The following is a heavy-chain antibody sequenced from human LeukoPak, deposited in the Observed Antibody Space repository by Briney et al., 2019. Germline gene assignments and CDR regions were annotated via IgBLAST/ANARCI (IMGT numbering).Heavy chain of an antibody. Sequence: GGSLRLSCTASGFTFGDHAMHWVRQAPGKGLEWVAVISYDGSNKYYADSVKGRFTISRDNSKNTLYLQMNSLRAEDTAVYYCARGGDYAEYDYWGQGTLVTVSS. V-gene: IGHV3-30-3*01. J-gene: IGHJ4*02. D-gene: IGHD4-17*01. CDR2: ISYDGSNK. CDR3: ARGGDYAEYDY. CDR1: GFTFGDHA.